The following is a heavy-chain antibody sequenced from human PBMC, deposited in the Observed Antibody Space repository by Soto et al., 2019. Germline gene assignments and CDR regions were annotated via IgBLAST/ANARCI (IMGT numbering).Heavy chain of an antibody. V-gene: IGHV4-34*01. J-gene: IGHJ3*02. Sequence: PSETLSLTCAVYGGSFSGYYWSWIRQPPGKGLEWIGEINHSGSTNYNPSLKSRVTISVDTSKNQFSLKLSSVTAADTAVYYCAGGYCSGGSCERHRPNDAFDICGQGTMVTVSS. CDR1: GGSFSGYY. CDR2: INHSGST. CDR3: AGGYCSGGSCERHRPNDAFDI. D-gene: IGHD2-15*01.